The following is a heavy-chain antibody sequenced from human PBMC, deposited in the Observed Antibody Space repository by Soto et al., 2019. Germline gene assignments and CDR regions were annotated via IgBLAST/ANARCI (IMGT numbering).Heavy chain of an antibody. CDR3: TRDPGRSWFDP. CDR1: GYTSTTYT. Sequence: GASVKVSCKASGYTSTTYTLQWLRQAPGQRLEWMGWINPGNGDTKYSQTFQGRVTITSDTSASTAYMELSSLRSEDTAVYYCTRDPGRSWFDPWGQGTLVTVSS. V-gene: IGHV1-3*01. D-gene: IGHD3-10*01. J-gene: IGHJ5*02. CDR2: INPGNGDT.